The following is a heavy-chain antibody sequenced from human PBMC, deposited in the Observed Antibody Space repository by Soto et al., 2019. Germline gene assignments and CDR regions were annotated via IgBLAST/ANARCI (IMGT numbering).Heavy chain of an antibody. CDR3: ARGMWYSSSYFDY. J-gene: IGHJ4*02. CDR2: INHSGST. V-gene: IGHV4-34*01. CDR1: WGAFSGYY. Sequence: SLGTPSLPPAVVWGAFSGYYWGRVPPPPGKGLEWIGEINHSGSTNYNPSLKSRVTISVDTSKNQFSLKLSSVTAADTAVYYCARGMWYSSSYFDYWGRGTLVTVSS. D-gene: IGHD6-13*01.